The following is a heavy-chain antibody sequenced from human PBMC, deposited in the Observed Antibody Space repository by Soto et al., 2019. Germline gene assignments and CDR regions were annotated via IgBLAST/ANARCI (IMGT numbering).Heavy chain of an antibody. D-gene: IGHD2-15*01. V-gene: IGHV3-30-3*01. CDR2: MSYDGSNK. Sequence: QVQLVESGGGVVQPGRSLRLSCAASGFTFSSYAMHCVRQAPGKGPEWVAVMSYDGSNKYYADSVKGRFTISRDNSKNTLYLQMNSLRAEDTAVYYCARERSGGVVVVAAYFDYWGQGTLVTVSS. J-gene: IGHJ4*02. CDR3: ARERSGGVVVVAAYFDY. CDR1: GFTFSSYA.